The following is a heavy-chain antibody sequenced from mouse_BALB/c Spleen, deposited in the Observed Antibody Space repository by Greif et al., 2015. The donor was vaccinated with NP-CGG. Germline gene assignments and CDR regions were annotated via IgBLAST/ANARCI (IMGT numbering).Heavy chain of an antibody. CDR3: AGRTTATYFDY. CDR1: GYTFTSYW. Sequence: QVHVKQSGAELAKPGASVKMSCKASGYTFTSYWMHWVKQRPGQGLEWIGYINPSTGYTEYNQKFKDKATLTADKSSSTAYMQLSSLTSEDSAVYYCAGRTTATYFDYWGQGTTLTVSS. CDR2: INPSTGYT. J-gene: IGHJ2*01. D-gene: IGHD1-2*01. V-gene: IGHV1-7*01.